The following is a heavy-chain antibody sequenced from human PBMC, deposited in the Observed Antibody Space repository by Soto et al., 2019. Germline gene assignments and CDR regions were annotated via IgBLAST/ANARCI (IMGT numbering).Heavy chain of an antibody. D-gene: IGHD3-10*01. Sequence: EVQLLESGGGLVKPGGSLRLSCAASGFTFSSYAMSWVRQAPGKGLEWVSAISGSGGSTYYADSVKGRFTISRDNSKNKLYLQMNSLRAEDTAVYDCAKVRGSGSYYSLPFDIWGQGTMVTVSS. J-gene: IGHJ3*02. CDR3: AKVRGSGSYYSLPFDI. V-gene: IGHV3-23*01. CDR1: GFTFSSYA. CDR2: ISGSGGST.